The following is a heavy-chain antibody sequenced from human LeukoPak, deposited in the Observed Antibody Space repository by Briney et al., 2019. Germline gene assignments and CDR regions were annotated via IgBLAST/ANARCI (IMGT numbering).Heavy chain of an antibody. V-gene: IGHV4-34*01. D-gene: IGHD1-1*01. CDR3: ARRNDPYDLDV. CDR1: GGSFSGYY. J-gene: IGHJ6*02. CDR2: INHSGST. Sequence: SETLSLTCAVYGGSFSGYYWSWIRQPPGKGLEWIGEINHSGSTNYNPSLKSRVTISVDTSKNQFSLELSSVTAADTAVYYCARRNDPYDLDVWGQGTTVTVS.